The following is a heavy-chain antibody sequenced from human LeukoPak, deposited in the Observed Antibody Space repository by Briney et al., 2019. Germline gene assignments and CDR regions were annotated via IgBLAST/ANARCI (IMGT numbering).Heavy chain of an antibody. CDR2: IIPIFGKP. CDR1: GGTFSSYA. D-gene: IGHD6-13*01. Sequence: ASVKVSCKASGGTFSSYAISWVRQAPGQGLEWMGGIIPIFGKPNYAQKLQGRVTSTADESTSTAYMELSSLRSEDTALYYCARAGIAAAGTLDYWGQGTLVTVSS. V-gene: IGHV1-69*01. CDR3: ARAGIAAAGTLDY. J-gene: IGHJ4*02.